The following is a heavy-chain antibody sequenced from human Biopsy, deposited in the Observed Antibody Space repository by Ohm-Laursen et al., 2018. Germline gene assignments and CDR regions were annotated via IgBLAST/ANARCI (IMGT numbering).Heavy chain of an antibody. CDR1: GGTFTNYA. CDR3: ARVLCTSTSCYGLLDN. V-gene: IGHV1-18*01. J-gene: IGHJ4*02. CDR2: ISPYNDKT. Sequence: AASVKVSCKASGGTFTNYAFSWVRQAPGPGLEWMGWISPYNDKTSYPPKLQDRVTMTADTSTNTAHMELRSLRSDDTAVYYCARVLCTSTSCYGLLDNWGQGAVVTVSS. D-gene: IGHD2-2*01.